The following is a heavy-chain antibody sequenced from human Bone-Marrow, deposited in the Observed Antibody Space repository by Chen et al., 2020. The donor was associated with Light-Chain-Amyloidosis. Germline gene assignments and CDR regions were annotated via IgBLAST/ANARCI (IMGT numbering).Heavy chain of an antibody. Sequence: QVQLVQSGAEVKEPGASVKVSCQASGYTFTYYPMNWVRQAPGQGLEWMGRINPSGGSTFYEQKFQGRVTMTRDTSTSTVYMELTSLRSDDTAVYYCAREGEDANLDWFDPWGQGTLVTVSS. CDR1: GYTFTYYP. V-gene: IGHV1-46*01. D-gene: IGHD2-2*01. CDR3: AREGEDANLDWFDP. CDR2: INPSGGST. J-gene: IGHJ5*02.